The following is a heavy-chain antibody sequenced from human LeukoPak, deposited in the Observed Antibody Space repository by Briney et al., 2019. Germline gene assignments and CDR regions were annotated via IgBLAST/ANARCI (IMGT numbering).Heavy chain of an antibody. Sequence: GGSLRLSCAASGFTFSSYSMNWVRQAPGKGLEWVSHITASGTAMFYADSVKGRFTISRDNAKNSLYLQMNSLRTEDTAVYYCARSGGLRKFDYWGQGTLVTVSS. J-gene: IGHJ4*02. CDR1: GFTFSSYS. D-gene: IGHD1-14*01. CDR3: ARSGGLRKFDY. V-gene: IGHV3-48*01. CDR2: ITASGTAM.